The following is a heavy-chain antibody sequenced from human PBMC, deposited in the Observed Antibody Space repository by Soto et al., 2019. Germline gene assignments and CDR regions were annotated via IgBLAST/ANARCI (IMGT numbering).Heavy chain of an antibody. CDR3: AGDPVSLLAFYDTRHDY. CDR1: GRSIGSYY. CDR2: IYYSGST. V-gene: IGHV4-59*12. Sequence: PETLSLTCSVSGRSIGSYYWSCIRPPPRKELEWIGYIYYSGSTNYNPSLKSRVTISVDTSKNQFSLKLSSVTAADTAFYYCAGDPVSLLAFYDTRHDYWGQGTLVTVSS. D-gene: IGHD3-22*01. J-gene: IGHJ4*02.